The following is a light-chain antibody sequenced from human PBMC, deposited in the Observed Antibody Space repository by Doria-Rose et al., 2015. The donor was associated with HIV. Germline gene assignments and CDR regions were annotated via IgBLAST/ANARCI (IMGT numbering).Light chain of an antibody. Sequence: ALSQPPSASGSPGQSFTVSCTGTSSDVGGYNYVSRYQQHPGKAPKLMIYEVNKRPSGVPDRFSGSKSGNTASLTVSGLQAEDEADYYCSSYAGSNHYVFGTGTKVTVL. J-gene: IGLJ1*01. V-gene: IGLV2-8*01. CDR2: EVN. CDR3: SSYAGSNHYV. CDR1: SSDVGGYNY.